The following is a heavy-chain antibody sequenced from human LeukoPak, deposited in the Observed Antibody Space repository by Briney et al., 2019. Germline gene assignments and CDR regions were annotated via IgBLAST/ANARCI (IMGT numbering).Heavy chain of an antibody. V-gene: IGHV1-2*02. J-gene: IGHJ4*02. CDR1: GYTFTGYY. CDR3: ARVYSIRSFDY. D-gene: IGHD2-15*01. Sequence: ASVKVSCKASGYTFTGYYMHWVRQAPGQGLEWMGWINPNSGDTNYAQKFQGRVTMTRDTSINTAYMELTRLTSDDTAMYYCARVYSIRSFDYWGQGTLVTVS. CDR2: INPNSGDT.